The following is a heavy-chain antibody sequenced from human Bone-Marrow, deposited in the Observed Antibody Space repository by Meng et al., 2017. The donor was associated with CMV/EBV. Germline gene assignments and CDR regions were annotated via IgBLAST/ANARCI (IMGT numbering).Heavy chain of an antibody. CDR2: IIPILGIA. Sequence: SAKVFCKASGGTFSSYTISWVRQAPGQGLEWMGRIIPILGIANYAQKFQGRVTITADKSTNTAYMGLSSLRSEDTAVYYCARVTVVLASDYWGQGTLVTVSS. D-gene: IGHD4-23*01. V-gene: IGHV1-69*02. CDR3: ARVTVVLASDY. J-gene: IGHJ4*02. CDR1: GGTFSSYT.